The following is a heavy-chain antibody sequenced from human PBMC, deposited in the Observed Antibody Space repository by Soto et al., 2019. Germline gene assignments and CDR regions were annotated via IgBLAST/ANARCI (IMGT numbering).Heavy chain of an antibody. CDR3: ARESSGHYVDY. V-gene: IGHV4-30-4*01. J-gene: IGHJ4*02. D-gene: IGHD3-22*01. CDR1: GGSFSSGDYY. CDR2: SYYSAST. Sequence: QVQLQESGPGLVKPSQTLSLTCTVSGGSFSSGDYYWSWSRHPPGKGLEWIGYSYYSASTYYNPSLKIRVTISVDTSKNQFSLKLSSVTAADTAVYYCARESSGHYVDYWGQGSLVTVTS.